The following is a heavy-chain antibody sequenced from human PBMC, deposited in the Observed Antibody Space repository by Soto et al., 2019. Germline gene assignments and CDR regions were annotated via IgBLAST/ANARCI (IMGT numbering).Heavy chain of an antibody. V-gene: IGHV4-59*01. CDR1: GSSIRSTY. D-gene: IGHD3-22*01. CDR2: IYYSGTT. CDR3: ANTPFTLTLWIVLRYFDS. Sequence: QVHLHESGRQVVKPSETLVLTCCVSGSSIRSTYWCWLRQSPGQGLEWIGYIYYSGTTNYNPSLKNRVTISADASNTQLSLNLTSVTAADTAVYYCANTPFTLTLWIVLRYFDSWRKGTLVTVSS. J-gene: IGHJ4*02.